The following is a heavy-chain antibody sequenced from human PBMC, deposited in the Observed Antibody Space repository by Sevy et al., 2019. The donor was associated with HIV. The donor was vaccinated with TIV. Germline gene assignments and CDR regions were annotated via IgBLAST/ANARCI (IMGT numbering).Heavy chain of an antibody. J-gene: IGHJ5*02. V-gene: IGHV3-48*03. CDR3: TRNGGAFDNVFYP. Sequence: GGSLRLSCTASGFTFSSYDMNWVRQAPGKGLEWVSKLFSSGSSLYYADSVKGRFTISRDNGKNSLNLQMNSLRAEDTAVYYCTRNGGAFDNVFYPCVQGTLVTVSS. CDR2: LFSSGSSL. CDR1: GFTFSSYD. D-gene: IGHD2-8*01.